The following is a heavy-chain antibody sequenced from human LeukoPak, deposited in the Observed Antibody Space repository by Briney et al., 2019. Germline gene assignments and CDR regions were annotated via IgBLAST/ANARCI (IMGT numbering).Heavy chain of an antibody. CDR3: ARHAYCSGGSRYSGETSLYYYYMDV. J-gene: IGHJ6*03. V-gene: IGHV4-59*08. CDR1: GGSISSYY. CDR2: IYYSGST. D-gene: IGHD2-15*01. Sequence: SETLSLTCTVSGGSISSYYWSWIRQPPGKGLEWIGYIYYSGSTNYNPSLKSRVTISVDTSKNQFSLKLSSVTAADTAVYYCARHAYCSGGSRYSGETSLYYYYMDVWGKGTTVTVSS.